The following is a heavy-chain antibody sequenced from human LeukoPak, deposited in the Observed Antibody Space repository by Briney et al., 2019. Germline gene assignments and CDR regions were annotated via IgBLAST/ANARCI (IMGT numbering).Heavy chain of an antibody. CDR3: TTRYTYGYWYFDL. V-gene: IGHV3-15*01. J-gene: IGHJ2*01. Sequence: GGSLRLSCAASGLTFSNAWMSWVRQAPGKGLEWVGRIKGKTDGGTTDYAAPVKGRFTISRDDSKNTLYLQMNSLKTEDTAVYYCTTRYTYGYWYFDLWGRGTLVTVSS. CDR2: IKGKTDGGTT. D-gene: IGHD5-18*01. CDR1: GLTFSNAW.